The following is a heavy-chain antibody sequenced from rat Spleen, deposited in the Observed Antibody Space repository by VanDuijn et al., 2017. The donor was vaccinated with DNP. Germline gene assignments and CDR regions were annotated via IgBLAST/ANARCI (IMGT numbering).Heavy chain of an antibody. J-gene: IGHJ2*01. CDR3: ARWYNSGYYFDY. D-gene: IGHD4-3*01. Sequence: QVQLKESGPGLVQPSQTLSLTCTVSGFSLASNTIAWVRQPPGKGLEWIAALSSGGNTYYRSTLKSRLSISRDTSKSQVFLNMNSLRSEDMATYYCARWYNSGYYFDYWGQGVMVTVSS. CDR2: LSSGGNT. V-gene: IGHV2-6*01. CDR1: GFSLASNT.